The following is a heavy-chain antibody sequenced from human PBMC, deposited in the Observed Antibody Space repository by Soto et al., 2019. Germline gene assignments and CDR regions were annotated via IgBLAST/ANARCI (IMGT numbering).Heavy chain of an antibody. J-gene: IGHJ3*02. CDR2: FTTDKADT. Sequence: QAQLVQSGAEVKKSGASVRVSCKASGYTLTNYGVTWVRQAPGQGLEWLGRFTTDKADTNSAQNLQGRVTMATDTSTNPAYLELRSLRSDDTAVYFCATDGPSNSGNLYAFDIWGQGTMVTVSA. D-gene: IGHD1-26*01. CDR3: ATDGPSNSGNLYAFDI. V-gene: IGHV1-18*04. CDR1: GYTLTNYG.